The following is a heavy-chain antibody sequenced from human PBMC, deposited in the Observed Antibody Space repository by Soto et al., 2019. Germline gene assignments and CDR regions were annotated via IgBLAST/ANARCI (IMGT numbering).Heavy chain of an antibody. J-gene: IGHJ4*02. D-gene: IGHD5-12*01. V-gene: IGHV3-23*01. CDR1: GFTFSSYA. CDR3: ARAPGAGGWLQLGPFDY. Sequence: EVQLLESGGGLVQPGGSLRLSCAASGFTFSSYAMSWVRQAPGKGLEWVSAISGSGGSTYYADSVKGRFTISRDNSKNTLYLQMNSLRAEDTAVYYCARAPGAGGWLQLGPFDYWGQGTLVTVSS. CDR2: ISGSGGST.